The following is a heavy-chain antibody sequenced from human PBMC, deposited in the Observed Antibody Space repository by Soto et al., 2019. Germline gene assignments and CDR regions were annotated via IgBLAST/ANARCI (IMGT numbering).Heavy chain of an antibody. Sequence: ASVKVSCKASGYTFTGYYMHWVRQAPGQGLEWMGWINPNSGGTNYAQKFQGWVTMTRDTSISTAYMELSRLRSDDTAVYYCARVQKVGGDSSKSDYYYYGMDVWGQGTTVTVSS. D-gene: IGHD4-17*01. CDR3: ARVQKVGGDSSKSDYYYYGMDV. J-gene: IGHJ6*02. CDR1: GYTFTGYY. V-gene: IGHV1-2*04. CDR2: INPNSGGT.